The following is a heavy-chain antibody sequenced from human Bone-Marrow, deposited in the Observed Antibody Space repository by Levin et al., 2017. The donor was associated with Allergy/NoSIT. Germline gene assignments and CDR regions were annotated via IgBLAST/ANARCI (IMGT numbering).Heavy chain of an antibody. Sequence: LSLTCAASGFTFSSYAMSWVRQAPGKGLEWVSAISGSGGSTYYADSVKGRFTISRDNSKNTLYLQMNSLRAEDTAVYYCAKDRQWLVRDAFDIWGQGTMVTVSS. J-gene: IGHJ3*02. CDR2: ISGSGGST. V-gene: IGHV3-23*01. CDR1: GFTFSSYA. CDR3: AKDRQWLVRDAFDI. D-gene: IGHD6-19*01.